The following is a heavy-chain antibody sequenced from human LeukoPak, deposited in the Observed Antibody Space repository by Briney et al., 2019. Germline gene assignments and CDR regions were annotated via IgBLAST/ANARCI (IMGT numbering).Heavy chain of an antibody. CDR3: ARHEWGITNAFDI. J-gene: IGHJ3*02. V-gene: IGHV4-38-2*02. CDR1: GYSISSGYY. CDR2: IYHSGRT. Sequence: SETLSLTCTVSGYSISSGYYWGWIRQPPGKGLEWIGSIYHSGRTFYNPSLKSRVTISVDTSKNQFSLKLRSVTAADTAVYYCARHEWGITNAFDIWGQGTMVTVSS. D-gene: IGHD1-14*01.